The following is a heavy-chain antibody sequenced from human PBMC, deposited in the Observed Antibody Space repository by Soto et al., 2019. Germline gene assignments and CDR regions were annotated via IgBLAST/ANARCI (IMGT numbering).Heavy chain of an antibody. J-gene: IGHJ6*02. Sequence: PSETLSLTCTVSGGSISSSSYYWGWIREPPGKGLEWFGSIYYSGSTYYNPSLKSRVTISVDTSKNQFSLKLSSVTAADTAVYYCARLPVLGGRITIFGVDTSRNYGMDVWGQGTTVTVSS. V-gene: IGHV4-39*01. CDR3: ARLPVLGGRITIFGVDTSRNYGMDV. CDR2: IYYSGST. CDR1: GGSISSSSYY. D-gene: IGHD3-3*01.